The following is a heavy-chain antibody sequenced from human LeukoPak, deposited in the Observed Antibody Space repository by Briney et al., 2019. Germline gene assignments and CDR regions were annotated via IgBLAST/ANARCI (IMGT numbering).Heavy chain of an antibody. Sequence: KTSETLSLTCTVSGGPISSSSYYWGWIRQPPGKGLEWIGTIYYSGSTYYNPSLKSRVAISVDTSKNQFSLKLSSVTAADTAVYYCARHLTTYYYDSSGSYPWGQGTLVTVSS. D-gene: IGHD3-22*01. J-gene: IGHJ4*02. CDR2: IYYSGST. CDR3: ARHLTTYYYDSSGSYP. CDR1: GGPISSSSYY. V-gene: IGHV4-39*01.